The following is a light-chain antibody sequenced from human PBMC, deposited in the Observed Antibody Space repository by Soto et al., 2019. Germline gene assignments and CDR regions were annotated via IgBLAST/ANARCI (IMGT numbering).Light chain of an antibody. CDR3: HHYET. CDR2: GAS. V-gene: IGKV3-20*01. CDR1: QSVSRSY. J-gene: IGKJ1*01. Sequence: EIVLTQSPGTLSLSPGDRATLSCRASQSVSRSYLGWYQQKPGQAPRLLMYGASIRAAGVPDRFSGSGSGSEFTLTISRLEPEYFTVYYCHHYETFGQGTKVEIK.